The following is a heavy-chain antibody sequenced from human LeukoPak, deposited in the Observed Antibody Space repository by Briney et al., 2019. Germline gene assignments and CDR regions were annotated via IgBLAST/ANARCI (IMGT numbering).Heavy chain of an antibody. J-gene: IGHJ4*02. D-gene: IGHD5-18*01. V-gene: IGHV4-61*02. CDR1: VGSISSGSYY. Sequence: NPSQTLSLTCTDPVGSISSGSYYCSWIRQPAGKGLEWIGRIYTSGSPNYNPSLKSRVTISVDTSKNQFSLKLSSVTAADTAVYYCARGAVGWYGYGLYYFEYWGQGTLVTVSS. CDR3: ARGAVGWYGYGLYYFEY. CDR2: IYTSGSP.